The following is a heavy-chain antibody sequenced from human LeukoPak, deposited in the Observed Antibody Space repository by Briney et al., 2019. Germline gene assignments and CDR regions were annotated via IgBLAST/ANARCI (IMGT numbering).Heavy chain of an antibody. CDR3: ARGGSTYYYGPGSPLDL. Sequence: GGSLRLSCAASGFSFSSFDMHWVRQPTGKGLEWVSVIDTDDDTDYAGSVKGRFTISRENAENSLFLQMNNLRAGDTAMYYCARGGSTYYYGPGSPLDLWGRGTLVTVSS. CDR1: GFSFSSFD. D-gene: IGHD3-10*01. V-gene: IGHV3-13*04. CDR2: IDTDDDT. J-gene: IGHJ2*01.